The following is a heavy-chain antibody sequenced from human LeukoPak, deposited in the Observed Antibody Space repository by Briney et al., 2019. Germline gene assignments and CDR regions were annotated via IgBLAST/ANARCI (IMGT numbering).Heavy chain of an antibody. CDR1: GFTFSSYA. CDR3: AKDHGIVVVPAATHFDY. CDR2: ISGSGGST. D-gene: IGHD2-2*01. J-gene: IGHJ4*02. Sequence: GGSLRLSCAASGFTFSSYAMSWARQAPGKGLEWVSAISGSGGSTYYADSVKGRFTISRDNSKNTLYLQMNSLRAEDTAVYYCAKDHGIVVVPAATHFDYWGQGTLVTVSS. V-gene: IGHV3-23*01.